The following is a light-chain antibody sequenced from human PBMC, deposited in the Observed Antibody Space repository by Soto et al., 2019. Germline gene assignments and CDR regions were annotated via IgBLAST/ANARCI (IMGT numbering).Light chain of an antibody. J-gene: IGKJ5*01. CDR3: QQRNNWPSIT. V-gene: IGKV3-11*01. Sequence: EIVLTQSPATLSLSPGERATLSCRASQSVSSYLAWYQQKPGQAPRLLIYDASNRPTGVPARFSGSGSGTDFTLTITSLEPEDVALYYYQQRNNWPSITFGQGTRLEIK. CDR2: DAS. CDR1: QSVSSY.